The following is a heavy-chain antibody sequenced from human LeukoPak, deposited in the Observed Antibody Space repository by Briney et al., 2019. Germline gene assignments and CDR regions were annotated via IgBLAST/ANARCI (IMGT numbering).Heavy chain of an antibody. J-gene: IGHJ4*02. Sequence: TSETLSLTCTVSGGSISSSSYYWGWIRQPPGKGLEWIGSIYYSGSTYYNPSLKSRITISVDTSKNQFSLKLSSVTAADTAVYYCARLHDFWSGYWDYWGQGTLVTVSS. CDR1: GGSISSSSYY. V-gene: IGHV4-39*01. D-gene: IGHD3-3*01. CDR2: IYYSGST. CDR3: ARLHDFWSGYWDY.